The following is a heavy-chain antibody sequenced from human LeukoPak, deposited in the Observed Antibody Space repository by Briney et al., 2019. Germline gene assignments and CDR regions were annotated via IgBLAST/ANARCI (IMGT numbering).Heavy chain of an antibody. CDR2: INSDGSST. V-gene: IGHV3-74*01. CDR1: GFTFSSYW. D-gene: IGHD4-17*01. CDR3: ARGSDETVTIAGWFDP. Sequence: GGSLRLSCAASGFTFSSYWMHWVRQAPGKGLVWVSRINSDGSSTSYADSVKGRFTISRDNAKNTLYLQMNSLRVEDTAVYYCARGSDETVTIAGWFDPWGQGTLVTVSS. J-gene: IGHJ5*02.